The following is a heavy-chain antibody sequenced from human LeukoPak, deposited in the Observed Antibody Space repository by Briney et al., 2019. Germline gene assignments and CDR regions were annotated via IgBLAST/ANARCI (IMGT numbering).Heavy chain of an antibody. D-gene: IGHD3-22*01. CDR3: ARVDSSGSLGY. J-gene: IGHJ4*02. V-gene: IGHV4-30-4*07. Sequence: PSQTLSLTCAVSGGSIGSGGYSWSWIRQPPGKGLEWIGYIYYSGSTYYNPSLKSRVTISVDTSKNQFSLKLSSVTAADTAVYYCARVDSSGSLGYWGQGTLVTVSS. CDR2: IYYSGST. CDR1: GGSIGSGGYS.